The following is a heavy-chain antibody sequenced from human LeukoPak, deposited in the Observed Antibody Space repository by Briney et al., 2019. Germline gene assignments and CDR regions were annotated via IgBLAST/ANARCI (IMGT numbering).Heavy chain of an antibody. V-gene: IGHV3-53*01. CDR1: GFTVSSNY. CDR3: ARDSRDYYGSGSYYMFAFDI. D-gene: IGHD3-10*01. CDR2: IYSGGST. Sequence: QTGGSLRLSCAASGFTVSSNYMSWVRQAPGKGLEWVSDIYSGGSTYYADSVKGRFTISRDNSKNTLYLQMNSLRAEDTAVYYCARDSRDYYGSGSYYMFAFDIWGQGTMVTVSS. J-gene: IGHJ3*02.